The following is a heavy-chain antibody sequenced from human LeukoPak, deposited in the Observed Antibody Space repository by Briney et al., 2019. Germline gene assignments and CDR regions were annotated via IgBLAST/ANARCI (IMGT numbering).Heavy chain of an antibody. J-gene: IGHJ4*02. CDR3: ARGPEHYYYGSGSYWGVDFDY. CDR1: GYTFTSYY. D-gene: IGHD3-10*01. V-gene: IGHV1-46*01. Sequence: ASVKVSCKASGYTFTSYYMHWVRQAPGQGLEWMGIINPSGGSTSYAQKFQGRVTMTRDTSTSTVYMELSSLRSEDTAVYYCARGPEHYYYGSGSYWGVDFDYWGQGTLVTVSS. CDR2: INPSGGST.